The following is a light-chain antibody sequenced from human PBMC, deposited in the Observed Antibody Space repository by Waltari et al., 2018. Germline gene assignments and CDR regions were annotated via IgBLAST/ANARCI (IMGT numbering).Light chain of an antibody. CDR1: QAISNSY. CDR2: NAS. V-gene: IGKV3-20*01. Sequence: EIVLTQSPGTLSFSPGERATLSCRASQAISNSYLAWYQQKPGQAPRLLIYNASLRGTGIPDKFSGSGSGTDFTLTISRLEPEDFAVYYCQQYGSPPRTLGQGTKVEIK. CDR3: QQYGSPPRT. J-gene: IGKJ1*01.